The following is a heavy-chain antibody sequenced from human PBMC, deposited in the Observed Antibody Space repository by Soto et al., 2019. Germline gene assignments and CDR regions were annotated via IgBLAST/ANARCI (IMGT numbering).Heavy chain of an antibody. D-gene: IGHD3-10*01. V-gene: IGHV3-30-3*01. CDR1: GFTFSSYA. CDR2: ISYDGSNK. Sequence: QVQLVESGGGVVQPGRSLRLSCAASGFTFSSYAMHWVRQAPGKGLEWVAVISYDGSNKYYADSVKGRFTIPRDNSKNTMYLQMNSLRAEDSAVYYRARDADYPYGFGPKDYLRQGSLVTVSS. CDR3: ARDADYPYGFGPKDY. J-gene: IGHJ4*02.